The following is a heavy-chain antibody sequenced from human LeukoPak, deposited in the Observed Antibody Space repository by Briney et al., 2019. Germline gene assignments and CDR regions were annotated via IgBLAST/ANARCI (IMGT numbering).Heavy chain of an antibody. D-gene: IGHD1-26*01. Sequence: GGSLKISCTASGFTFNNYAMSWVRQAPGKGLEWVSAISGSGDSTYYADSVKGRVTISRNNSKNTLYLQMNSLRAEDTALYYCAKSNSGSCHFYFDHWGQGTLVTVSS. CDR1: GFTFNNYA. CDR3: AKSNSGSCHFYFDH. V-gene: IGHV3-23*01. CDR2: ISGSGDST. J-gene: IGHJ4*02.